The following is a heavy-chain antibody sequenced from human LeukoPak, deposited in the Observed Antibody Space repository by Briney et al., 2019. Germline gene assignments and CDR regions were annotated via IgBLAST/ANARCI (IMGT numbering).Heavy chain of an antibody. J-gene: IGHJ3*02. CDR2: VYHGGST. V-gene: IGHV4-30-2*01. CDR3: ASSGVAAAYDAFDI. Sequence: SQTLSLTCAVSGGSISTGAYSWSWIRQPPGKGLEWIGYVYHGGSTYYTPSLRSRVTISVDRSKNQFSLKLSSVTAADTALYYFASSGVAAAYDAFDIWGQGTRVTVSS. D-gene: IGHD6-13*01. CDR1: GGSISTGAYS.